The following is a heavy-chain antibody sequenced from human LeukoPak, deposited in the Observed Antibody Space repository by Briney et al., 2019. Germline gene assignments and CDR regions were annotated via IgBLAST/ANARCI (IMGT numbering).Heavy chain of an antibody. CDR1: GGSISSGAYH. V-gene: IGHV4-31*03. Sequence: SQTLSLTCTVFGGSISSGAYHWSWIRQHPGKGLEWIGYIYYSGSTYYNSGSTNYNPSLESRVSISVDTSQSQFSLKLSSVTAADTAVYYCAGARYSSSYNYYGMDVWGQGTTVTVSS. CDR2: IYYSGST. D-gene: IGHD6-13*01. J-gene: IGHJ6*02. CDR3: AGARYSSSYNYYGMDV.